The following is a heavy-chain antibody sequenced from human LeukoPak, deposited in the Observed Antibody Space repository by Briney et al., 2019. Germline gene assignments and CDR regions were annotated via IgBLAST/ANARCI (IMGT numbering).Heavy chain of an antibody. CDR2: ISTYTGDA. J-gene: IGHJ4*02. CDR3: ARDQNFGYSYGPYLDY. D-gene: IGHD5-18*01. CDR1: GYIFANYR. Sequence: GASVKVSCKASGYIFANYRISWVRQAPGQGLEWMGWISTYTGDADYAQKFQGRVTMTIDTSTTTAFMDLRSLRSDDTAVYYRARDQNFGYSYGPYLDYWGQGTLVTVSS. V-gene: IGHV1-18*01.